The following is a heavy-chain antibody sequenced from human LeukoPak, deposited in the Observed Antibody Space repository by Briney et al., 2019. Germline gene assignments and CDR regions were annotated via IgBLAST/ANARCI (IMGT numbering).Heavy chain of an antibody. CDR1: GASISSGGFY. V-gene: IGHV4-31*01. Sequence: SETLSLTCTVSGASISSGGFYWTWIRQYPGKGLEWIGFIYYSGSTYYSPSLKSQISISVDMSNNQFSLTLNSVTAADTAVCYCARTSNSYGYSGLDYWGQGTLVTVSS. CDR2: IYYSGST. J-gene: IGHJ4*02. CDR3: ARTSNSYGYSGLDY. D-gene: IGHD5-18*01.